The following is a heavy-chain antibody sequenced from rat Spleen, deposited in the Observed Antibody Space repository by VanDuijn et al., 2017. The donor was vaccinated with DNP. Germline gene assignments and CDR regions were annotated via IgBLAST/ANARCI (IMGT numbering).Heavy chain of an antibody. Sequence: EVQLVESGGGLVQPGNSLKLSCADSGFTFSNHGMAWVRQAPTKGLEWVASISTGGGSTYYPDSVKGRFTISRDNAENTVYLQMNSLRSEDTATYYCAKVRTTGIPGFAYWGQGTLVTVSS. J-gene: IGHJ3*01. CDR2: ISTGGGST. D-gene: IGHD1-9*01. CDR3: AKVRTTGIPGFAY. V-gene: IGHV5S23*01. CDR1: GFTFSNHG.